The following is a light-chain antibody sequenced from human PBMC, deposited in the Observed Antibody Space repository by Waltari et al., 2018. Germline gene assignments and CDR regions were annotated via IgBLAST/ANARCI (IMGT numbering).Light chain of an antibody. CDR2: EVT. Sequence: QSALTQPPSASGSPGQSITISCTGIRTDVEGYDPVFWYQQQPGKAPKLFIYEVTKRPSGVPDRFSGSKSDNTASLAVSGLQAEDEADYYCSSYAGGSSLMFGGGTKLTVL. V-gene: IGLV2-8*01. CDR1: RTDVEGYDP. CDR3: SSYAGGSSLM. J-gene: IGLJ3*02.